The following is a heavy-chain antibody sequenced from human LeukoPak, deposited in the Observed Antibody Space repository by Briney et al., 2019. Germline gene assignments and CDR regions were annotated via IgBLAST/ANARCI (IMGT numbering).Heavy chain of an antibody. Sequence: SETLSLTCTVSGGSVSSGSYYWSWIRQPPGKGLEWIGYIYYSGSTNYNPSLKSRVTISVDTSKNQFSLKLSSVTAADTAVYYCARSVGGYSYYHLDYWGQGTLVTVSS. CDR3: ARSVGGYSYYHLDY. CDR2: IYYSGST. D-gene: IGHD5-18*01. V-gene: IGHV4-61*01. J-gene: IGHJ4*02. CDR1: GGSVSSGSYY.